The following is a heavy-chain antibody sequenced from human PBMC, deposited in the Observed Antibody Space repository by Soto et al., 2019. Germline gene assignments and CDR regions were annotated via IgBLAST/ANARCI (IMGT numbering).Heavy chain of an antibody. CDR3: ARRGYCSSTSCPNWFDP. Sequence: PSETLSLTCTVSGGSISSSSYYWGWIRQPPGKGLEWIGSIYYSGCTYYNPSLKSRVTISVDTSKNQFSLKLSSVTAADTAVYYCARRGYCSSTSCPNWFDPWGQGTLVTVSS. V-gene: IGHV4-39*01. D-gene: IGHD2-2*01. CDR1: GGSISSSSYY. CDR2: IYYSGCT. J-gene: IGHJ5*02.